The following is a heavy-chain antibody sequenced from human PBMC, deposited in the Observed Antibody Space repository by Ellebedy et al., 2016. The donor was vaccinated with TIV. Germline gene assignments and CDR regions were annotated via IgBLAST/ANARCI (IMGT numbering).Heavy chain of an antibody. V-gene: IGHV4-39*07. CDR3: ARVVVVPAASLYYFDY. CDR1: GGSISSSSYN. J-gene: IGHJ4*02. CDR2: VYYSGST. Sequence: SETLSLXCTVSGGSISSSSYNWGWIRQSPGKGLEWIGSVYYSGSTYYNPSLKSRVTISVGTSKNQFSLKLSSVTAADTAVYYCARVVVVPAASLYYFDYWGQGTLVTVSS. D-gene: IGHD2-2*01.